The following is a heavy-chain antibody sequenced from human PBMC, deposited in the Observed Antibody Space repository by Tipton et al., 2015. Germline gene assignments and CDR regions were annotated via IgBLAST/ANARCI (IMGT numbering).Heavy chain of an antibody. Sequence: RSLRLSCVASGFSFSSYGMHWVRQAPGKGLEWVAVIWFDETYKYYADSVKGRCTISRDNSKNTLYLRMNSLRAEDTAVYYCAKERSYYSFWSGYYQGAFDSWGQGTLVTVSS. CDR1: GFSFSSYG. CDR2: IWFDETYK. J-gene: IGHJ4*02. CDR3: AKERSYYSFWSGYYQGAFDS. V-gene: IGHV3-33*06. D-gene: IGHD3-3*01.